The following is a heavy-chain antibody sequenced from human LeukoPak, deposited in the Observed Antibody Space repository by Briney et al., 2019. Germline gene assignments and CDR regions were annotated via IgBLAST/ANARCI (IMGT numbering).Heavy chain of an antibody. CDR2: ISPYNGNT. D-gene: IGHD3-22*01. CDR3: ARHRYSSGYPDDAFDI. Sequence: ASVKVSCKASGYTFTVYGITWVRQAPGQGLEWMGWISPYNGNTSYAQKLQGRVTMTRDTSTSTVYMELSSLRSEDTAVYYCARHRYSSGYPDDAFDIWGQGTMVSVSS. CDR1: GYTFTVYG. J-gene: IGHJ3*02. V-gene: IGHV1-18*01.